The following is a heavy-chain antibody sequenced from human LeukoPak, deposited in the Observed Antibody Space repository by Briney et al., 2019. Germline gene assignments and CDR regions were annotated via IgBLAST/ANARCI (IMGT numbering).Heavy chain of an antibody. Sequence: TSETLSLTCTVSGGSISSHYWSWIRQPPGKGLEWIGYIYYSGSTNYNPSLKSRVTISVDTSKNQFSLKLSSVTAADTAVYYCARDQGTVTTQLGWFDPWGQGTLVTVSS. D-gene: IGHD4-11*01. V-gene: IGHV4-59*11. CDR1: GGSISSHY. CDR3: ARDQGTVTTQLGWFDP. J-gene: IGHJ5*02. CDR2: IYYSGST.